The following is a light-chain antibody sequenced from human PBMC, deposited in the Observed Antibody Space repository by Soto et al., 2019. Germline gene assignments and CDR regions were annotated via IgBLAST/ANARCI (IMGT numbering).Light chain of an antibody. CDR3: SSYAGSNNYV. V-gene: IGLV2-8*01. Sequence: QSVLTQPPSASGSPGQSVTISCTGTSSDVGGYNYVSWYQQHPGKAPKLMIYEVSKRTSGVPDRFSGSKSGNTASLTVSGLQAEDEADYYCSSYAGSNNYVFGTGTKVPVL. CDR1: SSDVGGYNY. J-gene: IGLJ1*01. CDR2: EVS.